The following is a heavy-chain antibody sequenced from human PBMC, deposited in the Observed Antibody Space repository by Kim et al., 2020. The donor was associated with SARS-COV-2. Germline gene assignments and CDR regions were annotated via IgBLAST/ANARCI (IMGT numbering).Heavy chain of an antibody. D-gene: IGHD3-3*02. V-gene: IGHV4-59*12. Sequence: SETLSLTCTVSGGSISSYYWTWIRQPPGKGLEWIGHSYYSGSTRYNPSLKSRVTISVDTSKNQISLKLSSVTAADTAVYYCARTDRSVLAARDWGQGTL. CDR3: ARTDRSVLAARD. CDR1: GGSISSYY. J-gene: IGHJ1*01. CDR2: SYYSGST.